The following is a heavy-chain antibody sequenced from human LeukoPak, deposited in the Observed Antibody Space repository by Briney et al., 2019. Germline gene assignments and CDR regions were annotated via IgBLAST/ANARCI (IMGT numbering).Heavy chain of an antibody. CDR2: VLEGGSA. D-gene: IGHD5/OR15-5a*01. CDR1: GGSFSVYH. Sequence: SETLSLTCAVYGGSFSVYHWTWIRQPPGKGLEWIGGVLEGGSANYNPSLKSRVTISLDTSKNQFSLKLSSVTDADTAVYYCARGRGYSVYWGQGTLVTVSS. V-gene: IGHV4-34*01. CDR3: ARGRGYSVY. J-gene: IGHJ4*02.